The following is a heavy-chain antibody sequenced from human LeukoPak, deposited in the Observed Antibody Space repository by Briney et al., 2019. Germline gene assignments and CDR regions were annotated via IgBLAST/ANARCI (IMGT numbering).Heavy chain of an antibody. V-gene: IGHV4-59*08. D-gene: IGHD3-10*01. Sequence: KPSEALSLTCTVSGGSISSYYWSWIRQPPGKGLEWIGYIYYSGSTNYNPSLKSRVTISVDTSKNQFSLKLSSVTAADTAVYYCARQTNYGSGSYYSNNWFDPWGQGTLVTVSS. CDR3: ARQTNYGSGSYYSNNWFDP. CDR1: GGSISSYY. J-gene: IGHJ5*02. CDR2: IYYSGST.